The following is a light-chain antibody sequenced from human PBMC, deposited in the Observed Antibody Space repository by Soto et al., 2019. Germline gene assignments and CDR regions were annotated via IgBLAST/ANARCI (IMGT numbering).Light chain of an antibody. CDR3: NSYTSSSTFV. V-gene: IGLV2-14*01. Sequence: QSFLTQPASVSGSPGQSITISCTGGTSDVGGYKYVSWYQQHPGKAPKLVIYEVTNRPSGVSTRFSGSKSGNTASLTISGLQAEDEADYYCNSYTSSSTFVFGTGTKVTVL. J-gene: IGLJ1*01. CDR2: EVT. CDR1: TSDVGGYKY.